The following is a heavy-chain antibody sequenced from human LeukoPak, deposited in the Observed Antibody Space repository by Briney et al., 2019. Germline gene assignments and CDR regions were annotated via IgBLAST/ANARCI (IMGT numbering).Heavy chain of an antibody. CDR1: GGSMSSSY. J-gene: IGHJ4*02. V-gene: IGHV4-59*01. D-gene: IGHD5-12*01. CDR3: ARGLRDGYSGYEPPLD. Sequence: PSETLSLTCTVSGGSMSSSYWSWIRQPPGKGLEWIGYLYYSGSTNYNPSLKSRVTISVDTSKNQFSLKLRSVTAADTAVYYCARGLRDGYSGYEPPLDWSQGTLVTVSS. CDR2: LYYSGST.